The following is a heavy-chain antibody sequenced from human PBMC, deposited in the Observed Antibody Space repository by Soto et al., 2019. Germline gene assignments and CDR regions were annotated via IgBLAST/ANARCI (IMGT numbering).Heavy chain of an antibody. CDR2: IYYSGSP. Sequence: PSETLSLTCTVSGDSISSSSYYWGWIRQPPGKGLEWIGSIYYSGSPYYNPSLKSRVTISVDTSKNQFSLKLSSVTAADTAVYYCATPSLRFFDFWSGSFRDWGQGTTVTVSS. CDR3: ATPSLRFFDFWSGSFRD. V-gene: IGHV4-39*01. CDR1: GDSISSSSYY. J-gene: IGHJ6*02. D-gene: IGHD3-3*01.